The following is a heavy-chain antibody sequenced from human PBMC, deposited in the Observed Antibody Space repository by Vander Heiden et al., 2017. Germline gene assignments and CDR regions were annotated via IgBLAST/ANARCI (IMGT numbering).Heavy chain of an antibody. CDR1: GYTFIGYY. V-gene: IGHV1-2*06. Sequence: QVQPVQSGAEVKRPGASVKVSCKASGYTFIGYYMHWARPATGQGLEWMGRINPNSGDTNYAQKFQGRVTMTRDTSISTAYMEVTSLRSDDTAVYYCARGGERYSGSCDYWGQGTLVTVSS. D-gene: IGHD6-13*01. CDR2: INPNSGDT. CDR3: ARGGERYSGSCDY. J-gene: IGHJ4*02.